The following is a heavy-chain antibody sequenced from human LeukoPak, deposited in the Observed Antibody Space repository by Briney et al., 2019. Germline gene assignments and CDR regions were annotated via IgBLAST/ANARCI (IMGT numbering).Heavy chain of an antibody. J-gene: IGHJ4*02. CDR3: ARDGYYGSGSYPLIDY. CDR2: ISSSGSTI. V-gene: IGHV3-11*01. CDR1: GFTFSDYC. D-gene: IGHD3-10*01. Sequence: GGSLRLSCAASGFTFSDYCMSWIRQAPGKGLEWVSYISSSGSTIYYADSVKGRFTISRDNAKNSLYLQMNSLRAEDTAVYYCARDGYYGSGSYPLIDYWGQGTLVIVSS.